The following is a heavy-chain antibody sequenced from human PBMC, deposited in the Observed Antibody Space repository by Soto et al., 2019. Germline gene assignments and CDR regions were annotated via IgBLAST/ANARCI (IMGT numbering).Heavy chain of an antibody. V-gene: IGHV1-46*01. Sequence: QVQLVQSGAEVKKPGASVKVSCKASGYKFINHYMHWVRQAPGVGLEWMGIINPNGGGTDYAQKFQDRVTVTADGSTNTADMELNSLTSEDTAVYYCARIPRYSFPTSDDLDSWGQGTLVTVAS. D-gene: IGHD5-18*01. CDR3: ARIPRYSFPTSDDLDS. CDR2: INPNGGGT. CDR1: GYKFINHY. J-gene: IGHJ4*02.